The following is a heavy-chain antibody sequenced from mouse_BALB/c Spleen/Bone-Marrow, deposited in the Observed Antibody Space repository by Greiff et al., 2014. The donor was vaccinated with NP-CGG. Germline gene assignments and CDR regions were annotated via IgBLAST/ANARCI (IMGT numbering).Heavy chain of an antibody. Sequence: EVQLVESGGDLVKPGGSLKLSCAASGFTFSSYGMSWGRQTPDKRLEWVATISSGGSNTYYPDSVKGRFTISRDNAKNTLYLQMSSRKSEDTAMYYCARHQRYYAMDYWGQGTSVTVSS. CDR1: GFTFSSYG. CDR2: ISSGGSNT. V-gene: IGHV5-6*01. CDR3: ARHQRYYAMDY. J-gene: IGHJ4*01.